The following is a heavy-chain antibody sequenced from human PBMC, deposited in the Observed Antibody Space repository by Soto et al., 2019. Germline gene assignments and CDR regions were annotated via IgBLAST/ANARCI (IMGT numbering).Heavy chain of an antibody. D-gene: IGHD7-27*01. V-gene: IGHV3-30-3*01. CDR3: GTKTGDPSY. CDR1: GFTFSTYT. CDR2: IEYDGSYK. Sequence: QVQLVESGGGVVQPGRSLRLSCAASGFTFSTYTMHWVRQAPGKGLEWVANIEYDGSYKYYADSVKGRFTISRDNSKNTLYLQMNSLGTEDTAVYYCGTKTGDPSYWGQGTLVTVSS. J-gene: IGHJ4*02.